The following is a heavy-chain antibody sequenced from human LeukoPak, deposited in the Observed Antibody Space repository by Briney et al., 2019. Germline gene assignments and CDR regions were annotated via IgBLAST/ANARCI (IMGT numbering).Heavy chain of an antibody. D-gene: IGHD4-17*01. CDR1: GYTFTSYG. V-gene: IGHV1-18*01. J-gene: IGHJ3*02. Sequence: ASVKVSCKASGYTFTSYGISWVRQAPGQGLEWMGWISAYNGNTNYAQKFQGRVTMTRDTSTSTVYMELSSLRSEDTAVYYCARAPYGASRDAFDIWGQGTMVTVSS. CDR3: ARAPYGASRDAFDI. CDR2: ISAYNGNT.